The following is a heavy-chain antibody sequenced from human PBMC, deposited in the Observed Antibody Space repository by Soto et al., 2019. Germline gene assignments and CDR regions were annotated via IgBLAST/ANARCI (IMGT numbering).Heavy chain of an antibody. D-gene: IGHD3-10*01. CDR1: GYTFSKYW. Sequence: GESLKISCKGSGYTFSKYWIGWVRQTPGKGLEWMGMIYPGDSDARYSPSFEGQVTFSVDKSINTAYLQWNSLKASDTAMYYCAGQGGKYNPMSDYWGQGTLVSVSS. J-gene: IGHJ4*02. V-gene: IGHV5-51*01. CDR3: AGQGGKYNPMSDY. CDR2: IYPGDSDA.